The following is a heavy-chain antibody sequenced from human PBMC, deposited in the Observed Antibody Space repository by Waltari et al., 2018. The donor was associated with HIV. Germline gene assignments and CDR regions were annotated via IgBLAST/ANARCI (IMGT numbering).Heavy chain of an antibody. Sequence: QVQLQQWGAGLLKPSETLSLTCAVYGGSFRGYYWSWIRQPPGKGLEWIGEINHSGSTNYNPSLKSRVTISVDTSKNQFSLKLSSVTAADTAVYYCARRLRDYWGQGTLVTVSS. CDR2: INHSGST. CDR1: GGSFRGYY. J-gene: IGHJ4*02. D-gene: IGHD5-12*01. CDR3: ARRLRDY. V-gene: IGHV4-34*01.